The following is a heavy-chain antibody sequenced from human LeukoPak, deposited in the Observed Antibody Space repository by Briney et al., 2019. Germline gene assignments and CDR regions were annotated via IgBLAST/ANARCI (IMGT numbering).Heavy chain of an antibody. CDR3: ARVPGPNWFDP. CDR1: GGSFSGYY. J-gene: IGHJ5*02. Sequence: SETLSLTCAVYGGSFSGYYWGWLRQPPGKGLEWIGSMYHSGSTYYNPSLKSRVTISVDTSKNQFFLKLSSVTAADTAVYYCARVPGPNWFDPWGQGTLVTVSS. CDR2: MYHSGST. V-gene: IGHV4-38-2*01.